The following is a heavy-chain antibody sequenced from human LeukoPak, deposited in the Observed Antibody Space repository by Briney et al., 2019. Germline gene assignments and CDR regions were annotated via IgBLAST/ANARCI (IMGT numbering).Heavy chain of an antibody. Sequence: PGGSLRLSCAASGFTFSSYAMSWVRQAPGKGLEWVSAISGSGGSTYYAGSVKGRFTISRDNSKNTPYLQMNSLRAEDTAVYYCAKARGWLVRGVIPNWFDPWGPGTLVTVSS. D-gene: IGHD3-10*01. CDR2: ISGSGGST. V-gene: IGHV3-23*01. J-gene: IGHJ5*02. CDR3: AKARGWLVRGVIPNWFDP. CDR1: GFTFSSYA.